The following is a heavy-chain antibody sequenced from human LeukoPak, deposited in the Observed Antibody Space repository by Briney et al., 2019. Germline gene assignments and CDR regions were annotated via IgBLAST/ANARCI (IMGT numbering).Heavy chain of an antibody. CDR1: GLTFSNYW. CDR3: ATMAVAGVG. J-gene: IGHJ1*01. Sequence: GGSLRLSCAASGLTFSNYWMPWVRQAPGKGLVWVSRISDDGRTTTYADSVKGRFTISRDNAKNTLYLEMNSLRAEDTAVYYCATMAVAGVGWGQGTLVTVSS. V-gene: IGHV3-74*01. CDR2: ISDDGRTT. D-gene: IGHD6-19*01.